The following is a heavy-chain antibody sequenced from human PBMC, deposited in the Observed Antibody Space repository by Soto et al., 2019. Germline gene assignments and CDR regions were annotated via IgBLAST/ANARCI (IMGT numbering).Heavy chain of an antibody. D-gene: IGHD2-15*01. Sequence: QVQLQQWGAGLLKPSETLSLTCAVYGGSFSGYYWSWIRQPPGKGLEWIGEINHSGSTNYNPSLKSRVTISVDTSKNQFSLKLSSVTAADTAVYYCARGEVVVAATGGLFDPWGQGTLVTVSS. CDR2: INHSGST. CDR3: ARGEVVVAATGGLFDP. J-gene: IGHJ5*02. CDR1: GGSFSGYY. V-gene: IGHV4-34*01.